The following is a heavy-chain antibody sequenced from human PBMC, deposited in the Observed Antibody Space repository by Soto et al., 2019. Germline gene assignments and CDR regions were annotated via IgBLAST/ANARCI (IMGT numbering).Heavy chain of an antibody. V-gene: IGHV3-30-3*01. J-gene: IGHJ6*02. D-gene: IGHD5-12*01. CDR3: ARDTGYSGYDLSYYYYYYGMDV. Sequence: GGSLRLSCAASGFTFSSYAMQWVRQAPGKGLEWVAVISYDGSNKYYADSVKGRFTISRDNSKNTLYLQMNSLRAEDTAVYYCARDTGYSGYDLSYYYYYYGMDVWCQGTTVTVS. CDR1: GFTFSSYA. CDR2: ISYDGSNK.